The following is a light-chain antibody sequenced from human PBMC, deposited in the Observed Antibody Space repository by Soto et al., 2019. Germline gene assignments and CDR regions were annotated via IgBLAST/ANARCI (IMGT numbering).Light chain of an antibody. V-gene: IGLV1-40*01. CDR1: SSNIGAGYD. CDR3: QSYDSSLSAL. J-gene: IGLJ2*01. Sequence: QSVLTQPPSVSGAPGQRVTIPCTGSSSNIGAGYDVHWYQQLPGTAPKLLIYGNTNRPSGVPDRFSGSKSGTSASLAITGLQAEDEADYYCQSYDSSLSALFGGGPKVTVL. CDR2: GNT.